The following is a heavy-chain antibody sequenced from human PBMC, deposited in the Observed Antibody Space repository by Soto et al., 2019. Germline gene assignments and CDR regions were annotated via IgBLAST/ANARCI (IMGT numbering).Heavy chain of an antibody. J-gene: IGHJ4*02. CDR2: SNSXXXXT. CDR3: XXXXXXXXXXDY. Sequence: EVQLVESGGGLVQPGGSLRLSCAASGFTFSSYWMHWVRQAPGKGLVWGSNSNSXXXXTNYADSVKGRFTISRDNAKXXXXXXXXXXXXXXXXXXXXXXXXXXXXXXDYWGQGTLVTVSS. V-gene: IGHV3-74*01. CDR1: GFTFSSYW.